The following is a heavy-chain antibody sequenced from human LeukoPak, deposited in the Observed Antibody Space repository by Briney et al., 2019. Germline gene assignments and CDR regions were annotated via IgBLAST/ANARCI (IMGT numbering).Heavy chain of an antibody. Sequence: GGSLRLSCAASGFSFSSYSMNWVRQAPGEGLQWLSYIGPNSRIIYYTDSVEGRFTISRDNAKDSLYLQMNSLRAEDTAVYYCVRDLNWAFDYWGQGILVTVSS. CDR1: GFSFSSYS. CDR2: IGPNSRII. CDR3: VRDLNWAFDY. J-gene: IGHJ4*02. V-gene: IGHV3-48*01. D-gene: IGHD1-1*01.